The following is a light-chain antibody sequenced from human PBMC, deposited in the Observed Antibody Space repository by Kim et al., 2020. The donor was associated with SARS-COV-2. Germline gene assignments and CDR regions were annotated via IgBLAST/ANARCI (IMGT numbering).Light chain of an antibody. CDR3: QQYNSYSGT. J-gene: IGKJ1*01. Sequence: ASVGARVTITCRASQSISSWLAWYQQKPGKAPKLLIYKASSLESGVPSRFSGSGSGTEFTLSISSLQPDDFATYYCQQYNSYSGTFGQGTKVDIK. CDR1: QSISSW. CDR2: KAS. V-gene: IGKV1-5*03.